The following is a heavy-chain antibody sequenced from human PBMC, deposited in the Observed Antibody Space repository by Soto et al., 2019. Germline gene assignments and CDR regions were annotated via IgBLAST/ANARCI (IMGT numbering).Heavy chain of an antibody. V-gene: IGHV4-59*01. D-gene: IGHD6-13*01. J-gene: IGHJ6*02. CDR1: GRSIRSYY. CDR3: ASSNIAAAGFYYYGMDV. Sequence: SETLSLTCTVSGRSIRSYYWSWIRQPPGKGLKWIGYIYYSGSTNYNPSLKSRVTISVDTSKNQFSLKLSSVTAAVTAVYYCASSNIAAAGFYYYGMDVWGRGTTVT. CDR2: IYYSGST.